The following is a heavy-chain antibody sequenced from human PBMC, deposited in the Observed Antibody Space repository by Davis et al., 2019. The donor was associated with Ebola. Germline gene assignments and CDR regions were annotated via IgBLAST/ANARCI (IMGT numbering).Heavy chain of an antibody. CDR1: GFTVSSNY. D-gene: IGHD3-22*01. CDR3: ARDLLYYYDSSGYYSAPLPDY. V-gene: IGHV1-8*02. CDR2: MNSNCGNT. J-gene: IGHJ4*02. Sequence: GFTVSSNYMSRVRQATGQGPEWKGWMNSNCGNTGHAQKFQGRVTMTRNTSISTAYMELSSLRSEDTAVYYCARDLLYYYDSSGYYSAPLPDYWGQGTLVTVSS.